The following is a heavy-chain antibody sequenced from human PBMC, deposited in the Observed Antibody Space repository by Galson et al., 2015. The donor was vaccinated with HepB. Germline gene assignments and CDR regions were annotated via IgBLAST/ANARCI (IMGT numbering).Heavy chain of an antibody. CDR2: IIPNFGTA. D-gene: IGHD3-10*01. Sequence: SVKVSCKASGGTFRNYAISWVRQAPGQGLEWMGGIIPNFGTADYAQRFQGTATITADKSTSTFYMELSSLRSEDTAVYYCAKSWYYGSGSPDEYFHLWGQGTLVTVSS. CDR3: AKSWYYGSGSPDEYFHL. J-gene: IGHJ1*01. V-gene: IGHV1-69*06. CDR1: GGTFRNYA.